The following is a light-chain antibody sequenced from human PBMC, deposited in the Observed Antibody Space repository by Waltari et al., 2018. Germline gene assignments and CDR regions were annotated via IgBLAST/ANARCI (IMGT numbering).Light chain of an antibody. CDR3: QALGSNRWV. CDR1: ILGSKY. Sequence: SSELTQPPSVSVSPGQTASITCSGDILGSKYASWYQHKPGQSPLLVIYQDIYRPSGIPKPFSGYNSGNTATLAISGTQAMDDADYYCQALGSNRWVFGGGTKLTVL. V-gene: IGLV3-1*01. J-gene: IGLJ3*02. CDR2: QDI.